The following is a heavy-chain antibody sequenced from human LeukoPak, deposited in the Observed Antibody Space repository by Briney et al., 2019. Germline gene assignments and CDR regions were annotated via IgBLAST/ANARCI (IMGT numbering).Heavy chain of an antibody. CDR2: INHSGST. Sequence: SETLSLTCAVYGGSFSGYYWSWIRQPPGKGLEWIGEINHSGSTNYNPSPKSRVTISVDTSKNRFSLKLSSVTAADTAVYYCARLRGLVVVPAIDYWGQGTLVTVSS. J-gene: IGHJ4*02. D-gene: IGHD2-2*01. CDR3: ARLRGLVVVPAIDY. V-gene: IGHV4-34*01. CDR1: GGSFSGYY.